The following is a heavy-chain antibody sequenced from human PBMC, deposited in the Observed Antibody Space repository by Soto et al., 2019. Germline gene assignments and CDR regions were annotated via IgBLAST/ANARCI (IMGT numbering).Heavy chain of an antibody. CDR2: IYYSGST. CDR1: GGSVSSGSYY. V-gene: IGHV4-61*01. CDR3: ARLGSYRTENDY. J-gene: IGHJ4*02. D-gene: IGHD3-16*02. Sequence: SETLSLTCTVSGGSVSSGSYYWSWIRQPPGKGLEWIGYIYYSGSTNYNPSLKSRVTISVDTSKNQFSLKLSSVTAADTAVYYCARLGSYRTENDYWGQGTLVTVSS.